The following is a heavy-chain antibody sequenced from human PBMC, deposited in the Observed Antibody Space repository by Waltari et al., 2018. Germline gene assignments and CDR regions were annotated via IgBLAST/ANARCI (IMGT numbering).Heavy chain of an antibody. Sequence: QVQLQESGPGLVKPSETLSLTCTVSGGSISSHYWSWIRQPPGKGLEWIGYIHYSGSTNYTPSLKSRGTISVDTSKNQFSLKLSSVTAADTAVYYCASNIAAAGDAFDIWGQGTMVTVSS. D-gene: IGHD6-13*01. J-gene: IGHJ3*02. CDR1: GGSISSHY. CDR3: ASNIAAAGDAFDI. V-gene: IGHV4-59*11. CDR2: IHYSGST.